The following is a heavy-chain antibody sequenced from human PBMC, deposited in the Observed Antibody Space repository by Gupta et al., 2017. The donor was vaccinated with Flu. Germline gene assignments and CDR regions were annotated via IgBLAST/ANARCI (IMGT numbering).Heavy chain of an antibody. CDR3: ARYPRYVSSAWEESIIYEHGMDV. Sequence: WVRQAPGKGLEWMGVVIPMFETADYEQNCQGRVTITADKSTSTAYMELSSLRSEDTAVYYCARYPRYVSSAWEESIIYEHGMDVWGQGTKGTVSS. D-gene: IGHD6-25*01. V-gene: IGHV1-69*06. CDR2: VIPMFETA. J-gene: IGHJ6*02.